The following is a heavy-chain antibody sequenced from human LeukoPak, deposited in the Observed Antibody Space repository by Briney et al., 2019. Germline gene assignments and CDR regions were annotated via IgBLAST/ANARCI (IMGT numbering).Heavy chain of an antibody. CDR2: IKQDGSEE. CDR1: GFTFSRYW. Sequence: PGGSLRLSCAGSGFTFSRYWMSWVRQAPGKGLEWVANIKQDGSEEYYVDSVKGRFTISRENAKNSLFLQMNSLRVEDTAVYYCARDRSAESWGQGALVTVSS. CDR3: ARDRSAES. J-gene: IGHJ5*02. V-gene: IGHV3-7*01. D-gene: IGHD6-13*01.